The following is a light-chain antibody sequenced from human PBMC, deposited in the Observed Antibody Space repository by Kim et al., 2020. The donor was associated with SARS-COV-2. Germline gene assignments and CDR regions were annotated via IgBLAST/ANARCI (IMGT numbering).Light chain of an antibody. J-gene: IGKJ4*01. Sequence: EIVMTQSPATLSVSPGERATLSCRASQSVSSNLAWYQQKPGQAPRLLIYGASTRATGIPARFSGSGSGTEFTLTISSLQSEDFAVYYCQQYNNWPLHLTFGGGTKVDIK. CDR1: QSVSSN. CDR3: QQYNNWPLHLT. V-gene: IGKV3-15*01. CDR2: GAS.